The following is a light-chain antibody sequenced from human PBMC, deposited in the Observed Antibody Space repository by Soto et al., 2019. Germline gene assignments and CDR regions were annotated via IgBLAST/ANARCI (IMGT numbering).Light chain of an antibody. CDR2: VAS. J-gene: IGKJ5*01. V-gene: IGKV1-39*01. CDR3: QQSYSTTPT. CDR1: QSIGRW. Sequence: DIQMTQSPSTLSSSIGDRVTITCRASQSIGRWLAWYQQKPGKAPNLLIYVASSLQSGVPSRFSGSGAGTDFTLTISSLKTEDFATYYCQQSYSTTPTFGQGTRLEIK.